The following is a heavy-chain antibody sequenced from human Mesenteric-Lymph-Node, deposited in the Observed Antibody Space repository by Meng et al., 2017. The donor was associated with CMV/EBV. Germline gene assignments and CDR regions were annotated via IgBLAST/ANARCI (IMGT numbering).Heavy chain of an antibody. CDR1: GYTLTELS. Sequence: SCKVSGYTLTELSMHWVRQAPGKGLEWMGGFDPEDGDTIYAQKFQGRVTMTEDTSTDTAYMELSSLRSEDTAVYYCATLDSWDGMDVWGQGTTVTVSS. CDR2: FDPEDGDT. V-gene: IGHV1-24*01. CDR3: ATLDSWDGMDV. J-gene: IGHJ6*02. D-gene: IGHD2-15*01.